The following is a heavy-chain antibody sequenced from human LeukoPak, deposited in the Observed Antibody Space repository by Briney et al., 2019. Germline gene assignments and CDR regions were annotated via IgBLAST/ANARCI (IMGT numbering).Heavy chain of an antibody. V-gene: IGHV1-8*01. J-gene: IGHJ4*02. CDR3: AKFLPTHIVVANYYFDY. CDR1: GYTFTSYD. Sequence: ASVKVSCKASGYTFTSYDINWVRQATGQGLEWMGWMNPNSGNTGYAQKFQGRVTMTRNTSISTAYMELSSLRSEDTAVYYSAKFLPTHIVVANYYFDYWGQGTLVTVSS. D-gene: IGHD2-21*01. CDR2: MNPNSGNT.